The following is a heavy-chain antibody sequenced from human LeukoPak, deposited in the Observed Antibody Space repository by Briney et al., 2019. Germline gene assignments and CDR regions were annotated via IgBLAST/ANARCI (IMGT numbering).Heavy chain of an antibody. CDR3: AAVYGSGSYSWFDP. V-gene: IGHV1-2*02. CDR1: GYTFTGYY. D-gene: IGHD3-10*01. Sequence: GASVKVSCKASGYTFTGYYLHWVRQAPGQGLEWMGWINPNSGGTNYAQKFQGRVTMTRDTSISTAYMELSRLRSDDTAVYYCAAVYGSGSYSWFDPWGQGTLVTVSS. CDR2: INPNSGGT. J-gene: IGHJ5*02.